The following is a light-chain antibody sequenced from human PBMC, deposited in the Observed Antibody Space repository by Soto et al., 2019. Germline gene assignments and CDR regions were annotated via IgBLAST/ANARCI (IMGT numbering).Light chain of an antibody. J-gene: IGLJ1*01. CDR3: LLHYGGARV. V-gene: IGLV7-43*01. CDR2: DTS. CDR1: TGAVTSGYS. Sequence: QAVVTQEPSLTVSPGGTVTLTCASSTGAVTSGYSPNWFQQKPGQAPRALISDTSNKHSVTPARFSGSLLGGTAALTLAGVQPEDEADYYCLLHYGGARVFGTGTKLTVL.